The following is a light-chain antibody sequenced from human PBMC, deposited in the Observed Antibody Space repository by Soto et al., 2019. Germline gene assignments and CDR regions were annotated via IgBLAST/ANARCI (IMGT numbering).Light chain of an antibody. CDR3: HQRQSWPRT. Sequence: IVLTQSPATLSSSPGETATLSCRASQYVGTRLAWYQHKPGQAPRLLIYYTSNRATGIPARFGGSGSGTDFTLTINSLAPEDFAIYYCHQRQSWPRTFGQGTKVDI. CDR1: QYVGTR. J-gene: IGKJ1*01. V-gene: IGKV3-11*01. CDR2: YTS.